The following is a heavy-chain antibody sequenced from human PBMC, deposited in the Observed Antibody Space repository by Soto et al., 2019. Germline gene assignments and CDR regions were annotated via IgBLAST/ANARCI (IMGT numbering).Heavy chain of an antibody. CDR2: ISGSGGST. D-gene: IGHD6-6*01. J-gene: IGHJ6*02. Sequence: PGGSLRLSCAASGFTFSSYAMSWVRQAPGKGLEWVSAISGSGGSTYYADSVKGRFTISRDNSKNTLYLQMNSLRAEDTAVYYCAKDLPNKAARLDYYYGMDVWGQGTTVTVSS. CDR3: AKDLPNKAARLDYYYGMDV. CDR1: GFTFSSYA. V-gene: IGHV3-23*01.